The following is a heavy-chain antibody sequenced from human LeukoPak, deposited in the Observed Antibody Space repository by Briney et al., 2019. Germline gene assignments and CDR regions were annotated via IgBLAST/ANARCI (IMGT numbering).Heavy chain of an antibody. D-gene: IGHD2-8*02. J-gene: IGHJ3*02. CDR1: GYTFTGYA. CDR3: AIILVQAFDI. Sequence: ASVKVSCTASGYTFTGYAMNWVRQAPGQGLEWMGWINTNTGNPTYAQGFTGRFVFSLDTSVSTAYLQISSLKAEDTAVYYCAIILVQAFDIWGQGTMVTVSS. CDR2: INTNTGNP. V-gene: IGHV7-4-1*02.